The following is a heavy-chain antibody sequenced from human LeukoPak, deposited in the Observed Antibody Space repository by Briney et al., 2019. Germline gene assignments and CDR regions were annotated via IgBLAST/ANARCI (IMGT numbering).Heavy chain of an antibody. V-gene: IGHV3-21*01. D-gene: IGHD6-13*01. J-gene: IGHJ4*02. CDR1: GFTFSSYS. Sequence: GGSLRLSCAASGFTFSSYSMNWVRQAPGKGLEWVSSISSSSSYIYYADSVKGRFTISRDNAKNSLYLQMNSLRAEDTAVYYCARGAIDTEYSSSWYWDFDYWGQGTPVTVSS. CDR2: ISSSSSYI. CDR3: ARGAIDTEYSSSWYWDFDY.